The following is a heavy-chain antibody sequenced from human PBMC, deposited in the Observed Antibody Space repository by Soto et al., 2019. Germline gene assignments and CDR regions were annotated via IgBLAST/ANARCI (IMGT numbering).Heavy chain of an antibody. D-gene: IGHD3-16*02. V-gene: IGHV1-69*13. CDR3: DAEMTLGKLSVV. CDR2: IFPKFGTT. J-gene: IGHJ6*02. CDR1: GDTDTNYV. Sequence: SPVKVSCKASGDTDTNYVISWVRQAPGQGLEWMGGIFPKFGTTYSAQKLQDRLTITADESTSTVYMQLSSLRLDDTAVYYCDAEMTLGKLSVVWGQGTTVTVSS.